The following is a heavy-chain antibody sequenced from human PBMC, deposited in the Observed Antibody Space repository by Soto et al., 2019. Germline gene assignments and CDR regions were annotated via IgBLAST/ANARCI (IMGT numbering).Heavy chain of an antibody. CDR3: ARRAAAGQYQFDL. J-gene: IGHJ4*02. Sequence: QVQLQESGPGLVKPSETLSLTCTVSGGSISNSLYYWGWIRQPPGKGLEWIGTTYYSGNTYYNPSLRSRVTMPVDTSKNQFSLILSSVTAADTAVYFCARRAAAGQYQFDLWGQGTLVTVSS. CDR1: GGSISNSLYY. D-gene: IGHD6-13*01. CDR2: TYYSGNT. V-gene: IGHV4-39*01.